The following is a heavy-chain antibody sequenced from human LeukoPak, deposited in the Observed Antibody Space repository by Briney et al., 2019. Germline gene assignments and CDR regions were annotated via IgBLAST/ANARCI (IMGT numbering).Heavy chain of an antibody. CDR1: GFTFSSYW. J-gene: IGHJ4*02. D-gene: IGHD4-17*01. CDR3: ARSTVTTNLWYFDY. V-gene: IGHV3-7*05. Sequence: GGSLRLSCAASGFTFSSYWMTWVRQAPGKGLEWVANIKQDGSEKYYVDSVKGRFSISRDNAKNSLYLQMNSLRAEDTALYYCARSTVTTNLWYFDYWGQGTLVTVSS. CDR2: IKQDGSEK.